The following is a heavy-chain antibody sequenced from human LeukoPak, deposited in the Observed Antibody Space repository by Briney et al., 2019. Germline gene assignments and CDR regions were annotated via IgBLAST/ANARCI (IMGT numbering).Heavy chain of an antibody. CDR3: AREVGGYSGSYYRWFDP. D-gene: IGHD1-26*01. V-gene: IGHV4-34*01. Sequence: PSETLSLTCAVYGGSFSGYYWSWIRQPPGKGLEWIGEINHSGSTNYNPSLKSRVTISVDTSKNQFSLKLSSVTAADTAVYYCAREVGGYSGSYYRWFDPWGQGTLVTVSS. CDR1: GGSFSGYY. CDR2: INHSGST. J-gene: IGHJ5*02.